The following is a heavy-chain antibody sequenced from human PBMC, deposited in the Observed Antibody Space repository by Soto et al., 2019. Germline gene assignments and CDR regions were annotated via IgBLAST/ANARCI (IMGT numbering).Heavy chain of an antibody. J-gene: IGHJ4*02. CDR2: ISGSGADT. D-gene: IGHD2-15*01. Sequence: GGSLRLSCAPSGFIFSNYGMSWVRQARGKGLEWVSAISGSGADTYYTESVKGRFTISRDNFKNTLYLQMNSLRAEDTAVYYCAKDTGRGGGSVFDYWGQGTLVTVSS. CDR3: AKDTGRGGGSVFDY. V-gene: IGHV3-23*01. CDR1: GFIFSNYG.